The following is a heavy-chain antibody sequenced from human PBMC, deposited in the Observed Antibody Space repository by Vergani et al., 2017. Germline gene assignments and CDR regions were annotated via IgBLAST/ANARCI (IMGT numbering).Heavy chain of an antibody. CDR1: GFSFSSYW. Sequence: EVQLVESGGGLVQPGGSLRLSCAASGFSFSSYWMSWVRQAPGKGLEWVANIKQDGSEKYYVDSVKGRFSISRDNAKNSLYLQMNSLRAGDTAVYYCARETSGWTHYFAYWGQGTLVTVSS. D-gene: IGHD6-19*01. J-gene: IGHJ4*02. CDR2: IKQDGSEK. V-gene: IGHV3-7*03. CDR3: ARETSGWTHYFAY.